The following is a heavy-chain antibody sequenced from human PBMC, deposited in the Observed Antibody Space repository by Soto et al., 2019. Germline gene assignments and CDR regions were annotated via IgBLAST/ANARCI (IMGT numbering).Heavy chain of an antibody. V-gene: IGHV1-3*01. Sequence: GASVKVSCKASGYTFTSYAMHWVRQAPGQRLEWMGWINAGNGNTKYSQKFQGRVTITRDTSASTAYMELSSLRSEDTAVYYCARDPSYDFWPYGMDVWGQGTTVTVSS. J-gene: IGHJ6*02. CDR1: GYTFTSYA. D-gene: IGHD3-3*01. CDR2: INAGNGNT. CDR3: ARDPSYDFWPYGMDV.